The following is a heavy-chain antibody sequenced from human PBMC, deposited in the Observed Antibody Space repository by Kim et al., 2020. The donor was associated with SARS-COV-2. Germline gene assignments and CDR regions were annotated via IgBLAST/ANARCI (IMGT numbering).Heavy chain of an antibody. CDR1: GGSISSGGYY. CDR3: ARGLYYDSSGYYPTPFDT. J-gene: IGHJ5*02. Sequence: SETLSLTCTVSGGSISSGGYYWSWIRQHPGKGLEWIGYIYYSGSTYYNPSLKSRVTISVDTSKNQFSLKLSSVTAADTAVYYCARGLYYDSSGYYPTPFDTWGEGTLVTVSS. D-gene: IGHD3-22*01. CDR2: IYYSGST. V-gene: IGHV4-31*03.